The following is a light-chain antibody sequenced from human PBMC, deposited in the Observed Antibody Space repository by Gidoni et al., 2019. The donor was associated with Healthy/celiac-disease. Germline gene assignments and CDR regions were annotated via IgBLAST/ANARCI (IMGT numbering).Light chain of an antibody. J-gene: IGLJ2*01. CDR2: EVS. CDR3: SSYAGSNNLV. V-gene: IGLV2-8*01. CDR1: SSDVGGYNY. Sequence: QSALTHPPSAPGSPGHSVTISCTGPSSDVGGYNYVSWYQQHPGKAPKLMIYEVSKRPSGVPDRFSGSKSGNTASRTVSGLQAEDEADYYCSSYAGSNNLVFGGGTKLTVL.